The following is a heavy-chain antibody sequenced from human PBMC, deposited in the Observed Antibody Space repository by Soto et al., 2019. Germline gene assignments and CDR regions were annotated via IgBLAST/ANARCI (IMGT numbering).Heavy chain of an antibody. Sequence: GASVKVSCKASGYTFTSYGISWVRQAPGQGLEWMGWISAYNGNTNYAQKLQGRVTMTTDTSTSTAYMELRSLRSDDTAVYYCARDTNTDMAPRLFDYWGQGTLVTVSS. CDR3: ARDTNTDMAPRLFDY. J-gene: IGHJ4*02. D-gene: IGHD5-18*01. CDR2: ISAYNGNT. CDR1: GYTFTSYG. V-gene: IGHV1-18*01.